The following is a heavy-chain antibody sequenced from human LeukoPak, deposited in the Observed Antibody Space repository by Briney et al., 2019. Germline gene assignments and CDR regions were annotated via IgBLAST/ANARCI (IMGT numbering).Heavy chain of an antibody. V-gene: IGHV7-4-1*02. CDR3: ARPLPQLHSGRYAFDY. CDR2: INTNTGNP. Sequence: PMASLKLSCKASGFTFTSYAMNWVRQAPGQGLEWMGLINTNTGNPPYAQGFTGRFVFSLDTSVSTAYLQISSLKAEDTAVYYCARPLPQLHSGRYAFDYWGQGTLVTVSS. D-gene: IGHD1-26*01. J-gene: IGHJ4*02. CDR1: GFTFTSYA.